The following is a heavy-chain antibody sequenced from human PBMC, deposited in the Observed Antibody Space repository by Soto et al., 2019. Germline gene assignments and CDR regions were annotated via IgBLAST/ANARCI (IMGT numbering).Heavy chain of an antibody. CDR1: GYXFTNYL. J-gene: IGHJ4*02. V-gene: IGHV5-51*01. CDR3: AIQHPLDSSAWYN. D-gene: IGHD6-19*01. CDR2: IYPGDSDT. Sequence: PXEXLKISCKSSGYXFTNYLIVWVRHMPGKGLEWIGTIYPGDSDTRYSPSFQVQVTFSVDKSIKTAYLHWTSLKASYTAIYYFAIQHPLDSSAWYNWGQGTLGTVSS.